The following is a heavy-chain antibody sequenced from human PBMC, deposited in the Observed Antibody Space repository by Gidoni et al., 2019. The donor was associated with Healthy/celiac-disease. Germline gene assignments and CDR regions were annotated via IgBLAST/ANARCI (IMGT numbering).Heavy chain of an antibody. D-gene: IGHD5-12*01. CDR3: ARDSDGYNY. J-gene: IGHJ4*02. CDR2: ISSSSSTI. CDR1: GFTFSSYS. V-gene: IGHV3-48*01. Sequence: EVQLVESGGGLVQPGGSLRLSCAASGFTFSSYSMNWVLQAPGKGPEWLSYISSSSSTISYPDSVKGRFTISRDNAKNSLFLQMNSLRAEDTAVYYCARDSDGYNYWGQGTLVTVSS.